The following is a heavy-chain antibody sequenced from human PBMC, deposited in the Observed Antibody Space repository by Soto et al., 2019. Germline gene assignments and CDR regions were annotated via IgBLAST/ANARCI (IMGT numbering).Heavy chain of an antibody. V-gene: IGHV4-34*02. Sequence: QVQLQQWGAGLLKTSETLSLTCGVNGGPFGGYYWSWIRQPPGKGLEWIGEINHSGSTNFNASLQSRVTISLDSSKNHFSLNLRSVTAADTAVYYCARAISVTGTRRFHPWGQGTLVTVSS. CDR3: ARAISVTGTRRFHP. CDR1: GGPFGGYY. D-gene: IGHD6-19*01. J-gene: IGHJ5*02. CDR2: INHSGST.